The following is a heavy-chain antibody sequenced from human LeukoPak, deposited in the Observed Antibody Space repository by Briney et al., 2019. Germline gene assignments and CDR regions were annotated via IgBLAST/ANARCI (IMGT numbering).Heavy chain of an antibody. D-gene: IGHD3-9*01. CDR1: GFNFNSYA. CDR2: ISASGIST. J-gene: IGHJ4*02. Sequence: GGSLRLSCAASGFNFNSYAMNWVRQAPGKGREWVSSISASGISTYYSDSVKGRFTISRDNSKNTLYLQMNSLRAEDTAVYYCAKGDNDILTGYYNSFDYWGQGTLVTVSS. V-gene: IGHV3-23*01. CDR3: AKGDNDILTGYYNSFDY.